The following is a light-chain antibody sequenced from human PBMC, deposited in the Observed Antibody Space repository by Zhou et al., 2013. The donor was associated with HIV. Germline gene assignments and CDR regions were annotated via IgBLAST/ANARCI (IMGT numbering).Light chain of an antibody. CDR2: AAS. CDR3: QQYNDKAIT. CDR1: QGISSW. Sequence: DIQMTQSPSSVSASVGDRVTITCRASQGISSWLAWYQQKPGKVPKLLIYAASTLQSGVPSRLSGSGAGTNFTLTISSLQPDDYGTYYCQQYNDKAITFGQGTRL. V-gene: IGKV1-27*01. J-gene: IGKJ5*01.